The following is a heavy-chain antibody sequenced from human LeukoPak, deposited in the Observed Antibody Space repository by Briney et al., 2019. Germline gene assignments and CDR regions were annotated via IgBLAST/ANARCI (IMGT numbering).Heavy chain of an antibody. CDR1: GYTFTSYG. Sequence: ASVKVSCKASGYTFTSYGISWVRQAPGQGLGWMGWMNPNSGNTGYAQKFQGRVTITRNTSISTAYMELSSLRSEDTAVYYCARGVYDILTETYYYYYMDVWGKGTTVTVSS. CDR2: MNPNSGNT. CDR3: ARGVYDILTETYYYYYMDV. D-gene: IGHD3-9*01. V-gene: IGHV1-8*03. J-gene: IGHJ6*03.